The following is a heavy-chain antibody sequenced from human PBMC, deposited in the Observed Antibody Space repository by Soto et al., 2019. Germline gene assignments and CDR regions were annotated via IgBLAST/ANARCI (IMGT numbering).Heavy chain of an antibody. CDR3: ARDGGRHSGGIDY. CDR2: IIPIFGTA. V-gene: IGHV1-69*13. D-gene: IGHD1-26*01. Sequence: ASVKVSCKASGGTFSSYSINWVRQAPGQGLEWMGEIIPIFGTANYAQKFQGRVTITADESTSTAYMELSSLRSEDTAVYYCARDGGRHSGGIDYWGQGTLVTVSS. CDR1: GGTFSSYS. J-gene: IGHJ4*02.